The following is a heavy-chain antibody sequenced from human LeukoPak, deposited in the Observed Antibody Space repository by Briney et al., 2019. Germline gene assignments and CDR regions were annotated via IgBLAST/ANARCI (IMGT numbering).Heavy chain of an antibody. CDR2: IKQDGSEK. D-gene: IGHD3-10*01. V-gene: IGHV3-7*01. Sequence: GGSLRLSCAASGFTFSSYWMSWVHQAPGKGLEWVANIKQDGSEKYYVDSVKGRFTISRDNAKNSLYLQMNSLRAEDTAVYYCAIGGRFGLLDYWGQGTLVTVSS. J-gene: IGHJ4*02. CDR3: AIGGRFGLLDY. CDR1: GFTFSSYW.